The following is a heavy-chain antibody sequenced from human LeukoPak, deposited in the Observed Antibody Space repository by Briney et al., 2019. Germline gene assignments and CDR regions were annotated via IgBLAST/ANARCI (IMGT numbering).Heavy chain of an antibody. CDR3: ARSFYDILIGYYQYFDY. Sequence: PGGSLRLSCVASGLSVSSNYMSWVRQAPGKGLEWVSVIYRDGSSYYAESVKGRFTISRDNSKNTLYIQMNSLRAEGTAVYYCARSFYDILIGYYQYFDYWGQGTLVTVSS. CDR2: IYRDGSS. CDR1: GLSVSSNY. J-gene: IGHJ4*02. V-gene: IGHV3-66*01. D-gene: IGHD3-9*01.